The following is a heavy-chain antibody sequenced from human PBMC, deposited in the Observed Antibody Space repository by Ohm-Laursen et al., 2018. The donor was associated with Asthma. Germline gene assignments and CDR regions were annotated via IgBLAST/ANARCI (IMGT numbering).Heavy chain of an antibody. CDR3: ARARYSSSWYFDY. Sequence: GSLRLSCSASGFTFSDYYMSWIRQAPGKGLEWVSYISSSGSTIYYADSVKGRFTISRDNAKNSLYLQMNSLRAEDTAVYYCARARYSSSWYFDYWGQGTLVTVSS. V-gene: IGHV3-11*01. CDR2: ISSSGSTI. J-gene: IGHJ4*02. D-gene: IGHD6-13*01. CDR1: GFTFSDYY.